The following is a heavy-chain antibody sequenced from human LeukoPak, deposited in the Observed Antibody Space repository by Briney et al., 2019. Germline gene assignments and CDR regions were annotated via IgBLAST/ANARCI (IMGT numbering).Heavy chain of an antibody. D-gene: IGHD6-13*01. J-gene: IGHJ6*02. CDR3: GRWPIDYYYYGMDV. CDR1: GFSLSTSGVG. V-gene: IGHV2-5*02. CDR2: IYWDDDK. Sequence: SGPTLVNPTQTLTLTCTFSGFSLSTSGVGVGWIRQPPGKALEWLALIYWDDDKRCSPSLKSRLTITKDTSKNQVVLTMTNMDPVDTATYYCGRWPIDYYYYGMDVWGQGTTVTVSS.